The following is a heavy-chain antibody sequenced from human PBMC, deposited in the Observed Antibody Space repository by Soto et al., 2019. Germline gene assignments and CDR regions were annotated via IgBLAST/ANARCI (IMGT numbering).Heavy chain of an antibody. Sequence: QVQLVEYGGDVVQPGRSLRLTSAASGFTFSSYAMNWNHQDPGTGLEWVAIIWYDGSNKYYAESLKSRFTISRANSRNTVYLQINSLRAEDTGVYYCARGYRTAGGTPSWWGQGTLVTVSS. V-gene: IGHV3-33*01. CDR2: IWYDGSNK. CDR1: GFTFSSYA. CDR3: ARGYRTAGGTPSW. J-gene: IGHJ4*02. D-gene: IGHD1-26*01.